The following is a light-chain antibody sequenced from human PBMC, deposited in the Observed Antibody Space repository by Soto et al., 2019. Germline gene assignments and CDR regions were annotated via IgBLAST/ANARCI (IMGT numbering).Light chain of an antibody. CDR3: QHFYDYPHS. V-gene: IGKV1-5*01. J-gene: IGKJ3*01. Sequence: DIQMTQSPSTLSASLGDRVTITCRASESIRTWLAWYQHKPGKAPKFLIYDASSLESGVPTRFSGSGSGTNSTLTISSLQPEDFATYYCQHFYDYPHSFGPGTKVDIK. CDR2: DAS. CDR1: ESIRTW.